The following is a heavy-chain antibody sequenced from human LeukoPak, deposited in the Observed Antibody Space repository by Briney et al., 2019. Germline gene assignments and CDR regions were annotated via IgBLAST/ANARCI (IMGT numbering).Heavy chain of an antibody. V-gene: IGHV3-23*01. D-gene: IGHD6-13*01. Sequence: GGSLRLSCAASGFTFSTYSMNWVRQAPGKGLEWVSAISGSGGSTYYADSVKGRFTISRDNSKNTLYLQMNSLRAEDTAVYYCAKEADIAAAEGYFDYWGQGTLVTVSS. CDR1: GFTFSTYS. CDR3: AKEADIAAAEGYFDY. J-gene: IGHJ4*02. CDR2: ISGSGGST.